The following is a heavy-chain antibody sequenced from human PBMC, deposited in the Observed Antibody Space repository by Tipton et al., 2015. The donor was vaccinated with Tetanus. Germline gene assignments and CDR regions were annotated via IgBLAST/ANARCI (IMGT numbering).Heavy chain of an antibody. CDR1: GGSFSNYY. D-gene: IGHD3-3*01. CDR3: ARSHVFRFTLFGEEIPRSGRFDP. V-gene: IGHV4-59*01. J-gene: IGHJ5*02. CDR2: IYYGGDT. Sequence: LRLSCTVSGGSFSNYYWNWIRQSPGRRLEWIGNIYYGGDTDYNPSLQSRATISLDTSKKLFSLRLKSVTAADTAIYDCARSHVFRFTLFGEEIPRSGRFDPWGQGPLVTVSS.